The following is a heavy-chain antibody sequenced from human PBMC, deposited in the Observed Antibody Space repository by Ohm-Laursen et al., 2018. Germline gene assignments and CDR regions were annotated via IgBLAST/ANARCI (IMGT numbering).Heavy chain of an antibody. V-gene: IGHV3-48*01. J-gene: IGHJ4*02. Sequence: GSLRLSCTASGFTFRSYSMNWVRQAPGKGLEWVSYISSSSSTIYYADSVKGRFTISRDNAKNSLYLQMNSLRAEDTAVYYCARLAYCGGDCFQYYFDYWGQGTLVTVSS. CDR2: ISSSSSTI. CDR3: ARLAYCGGDCFQYYFDY. D-gene: IGHD2-21*02. CDR1: GFTFRSYS.